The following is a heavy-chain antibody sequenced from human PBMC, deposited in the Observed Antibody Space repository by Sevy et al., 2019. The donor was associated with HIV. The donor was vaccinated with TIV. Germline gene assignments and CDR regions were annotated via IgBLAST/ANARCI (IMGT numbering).Heavy chain of an antibody. D-gene: IGHD3-22*01. Sequence: ASVKVSCKVSGKTLTQLAMHWVRQAPGKGLEWMGTFDPEDDERIYAQKFQGRVTMTEDRSTDTAYMELRILRSDDTAVYYCATTKDYYDSSGSPFDYWAQGTLVTVSS. CDR3: ATTKDYYDSSGSPFDY. V-gene: IGHV1-24*01. CDR1: GKTLTQLA. CDR2: FDPEDDER. J-gene: IGHJ4*02.